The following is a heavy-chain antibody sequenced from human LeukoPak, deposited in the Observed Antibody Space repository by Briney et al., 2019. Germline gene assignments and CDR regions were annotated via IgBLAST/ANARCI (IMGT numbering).Heavy chain of an antibody. CDR3: ARWDYGATKGLDY. CDR1: GGTFSSYA. V-gene: IGHV1-69*04. Sequence: SVKVSCKASGGTFSSYAISWVRQAPGQGLEWMGRIIPILGIANYAQKFQGRVTITAGKSTSTAYMELSSLRSEDTAVYYCARWDYGATKGLDYWGQGTLVTVSS. CDR2: IIPILGIA. D-gene: IGHD4-17*01. J-gene: IGHJ4*02.